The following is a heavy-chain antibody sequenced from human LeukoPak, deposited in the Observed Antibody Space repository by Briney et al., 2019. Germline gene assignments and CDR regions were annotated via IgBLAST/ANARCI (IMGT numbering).Heavy chain of an antibody. Sequence: GASVKVSCKASGYTFTSYDINWVRQATGQGLEWMGWMNPNSGNTGYAQKFQGRVTMTRNTSISTAYMELSSLRSEDTAVYYCARGGYSSYYYYYMDVWGKGTTVTISS. V-gene: IGHV1-8*01. CDR2: MNPNSGNT. D-gene: IGHD5-12*01. CDR1: GYTFTSYD. J-gene: IGHJ6*03. CDR3: ARGGYSSYYYYYMDV.